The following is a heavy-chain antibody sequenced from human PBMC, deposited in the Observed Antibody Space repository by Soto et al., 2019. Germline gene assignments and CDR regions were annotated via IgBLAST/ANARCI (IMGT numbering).Heavy chain of an antibody. Sequence: EVQLVESGGGLVQPGGSLRLSCAAIEFTVTNSYTKWVRQAPGKGLEWVSVIYASGTTYYADSVKGRFTISRDHSKNTLYLQMNSLRVEDTAVYYCATDGRDRPFDYWGQGTLVTVSS. CDR3: ATDGRDRPFDY. CDR2: IYASGTT. CDR1: EFTVTNSY. J-gene: IGHJ4*02. D-gene: IGHD2-21*01. V-gene: IGHV3-66*01.